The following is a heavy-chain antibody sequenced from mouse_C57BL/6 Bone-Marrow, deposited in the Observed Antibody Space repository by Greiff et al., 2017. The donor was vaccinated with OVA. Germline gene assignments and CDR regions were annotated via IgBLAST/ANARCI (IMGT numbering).Heavy chain of an antibody. CDR3: ARDGYDYGFAY. V-gene: IGHV5-4*01. CDR2: ISDGGSYT. Sequence: EVKLVESGGGLVKPGGSLKLSCAASGFTFSSYAMSWVRQTPEKRLEWVATISDGGSYTYSPDNVKGRFTISSDNAKNNLYLQMSHLKSEDTAMYYCARDGYDYGFAYWGQGTLVTVSA. CDR1: GFTFSSYA. D-gene: IGHD2-4*01. J-gene: IGHJ3*01.